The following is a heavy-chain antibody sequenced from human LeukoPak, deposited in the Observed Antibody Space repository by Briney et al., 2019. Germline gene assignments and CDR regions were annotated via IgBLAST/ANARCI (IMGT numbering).Heavy chain of an antibody. CDR2: IIPIFGTA. CDR1: GGTFSSYA. Sequence: SVKVSCKASGGTFSSYAISWVRQAPGQGLEWMGGIIPIFGTANYAQKFQGRVTITTDESTSTAYMELSSLRSEDTAVYYCARATPYYYYMDVWGKGTTVTVSS. V-gene: IGHV1-69*05. J-gene: IGHJ6*03. CDR3: ARATPYYYYMDV.